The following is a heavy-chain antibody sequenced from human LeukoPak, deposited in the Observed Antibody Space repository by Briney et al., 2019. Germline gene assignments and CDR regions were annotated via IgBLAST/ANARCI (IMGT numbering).Heavy chain of an antibody. CDR1: GGTFSSYA. V-gene: IGHV1-69*05. J-gene: IGHJ6*02. D-gene: IGHD2-15*01. CDR3: AREGMDIVVVVAEGSMDV. CDR2: IIPIFGTA. Sequence: ASVKVSCKASGGTFSSYAISWVRQAPGQGLEWMGGIIPIFGTANYAQKFQGRVTITTDESTSTAYMELSSLRSEDTAVYYCAREGMDIVVVVAEGSMDVWGQGTTVTVSS.